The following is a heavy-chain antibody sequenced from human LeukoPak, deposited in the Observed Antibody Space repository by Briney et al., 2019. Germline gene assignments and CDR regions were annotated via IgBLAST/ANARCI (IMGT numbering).Heavy chain of an antibody. CDR2: VNRDGSYT. CDR1: GLIFNSYW. Sequence: PGGSLRLSCAASGLIFNSYWMHWVRQAPGKGLVWGSGVNRDGSYTNYADAVKGRLTISRDNAKNTLYLQMNSLRAEDTAVYYCARDLKSAFDYWGQGTLATVSS. J-gene: IGHJ4*02. CDR3: ARDLKSAFDY. V-gene: IGHV3-74*01.